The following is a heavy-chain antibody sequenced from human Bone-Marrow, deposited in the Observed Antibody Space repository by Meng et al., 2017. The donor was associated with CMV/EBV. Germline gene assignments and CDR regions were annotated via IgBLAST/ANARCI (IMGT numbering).Heavy chain of an antibody. CDR3: AKDRHDDTRGFYSFSCDS. D-gene: IGHD3-22*01. J-gene: IGHJ4*02. Sequence: GESLKISCAASGFNFDDSAMHWVRQAPGRSLEWVSLISWDGDDTYYAGSVKGRFTISRDNTKDSLFLQMSSLRPEDTALYFCAKDRHDDTRGFYSFSCDSWGQGTLVTVSS. CDR2: ISWDGDDT. CDR1: GFNFDDSA. V-gene: IGHV3-43D*03.